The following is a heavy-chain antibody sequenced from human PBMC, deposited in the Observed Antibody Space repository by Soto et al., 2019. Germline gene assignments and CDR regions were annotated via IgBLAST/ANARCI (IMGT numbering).Heavy chain of an antibody. D-gene: IGHD1-1*01. CDR3: ARDERSCYFDF. CDR2: IWHDGSRK. CDR1: GLTFSNYG. V-gene: IGHV3-33*01. J-gene: IGHJ2*01. Sequence: QLVESGGGVVQPGRSLTLSCAASGLTFSNYGMHWVRQAPGKELEWVAVIWHDGSRKYYADSVKGRFTISRDNSKNTLYLQVNSLRAEDTAVYFCARDERSCYFDFWGRGTLVTVSS.